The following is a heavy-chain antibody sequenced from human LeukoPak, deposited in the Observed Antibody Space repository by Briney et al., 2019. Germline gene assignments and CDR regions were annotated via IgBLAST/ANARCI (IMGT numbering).Heavy chain of an antibody. CDR2: IKQDGSEK. CDR1: GFTFSNYW. CDR3: ARWGTYSSSWLGTFDI. D-gene: IGHD6-13*01. Sequence: GSLRLSCATSGFTFSNYWMSWVRQAPGKGLERVANIKQDGSEKYYVDSVKGRFTTSRDNAKNSLHLQMNSLRAEHTAVYYCARWGTYSSSWLGTFDIWGQGTMVTVSS. J-gene: IGHJ3*02. V-gene: IGHV3-7*05.